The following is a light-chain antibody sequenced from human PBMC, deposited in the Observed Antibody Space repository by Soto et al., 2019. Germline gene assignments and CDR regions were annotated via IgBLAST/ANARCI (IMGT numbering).Light chain of an antibody. V-gene: IGLV8-61*01. CDR3: VLYMGLGISL. CDR2: STN. CDR1: SGSVSTDHY. J-gene: IGLJ2*01. Sequence: QAVMTQEPSFSVSPGGTVTLTCGLSSGSVSTDHYPSWYQQTPGQAPRTLMYSTNSRSSGVPDRFSGSILGNKAALTITGGQADDESDYYCVLYMGLGISLFGGGTKLTVL.